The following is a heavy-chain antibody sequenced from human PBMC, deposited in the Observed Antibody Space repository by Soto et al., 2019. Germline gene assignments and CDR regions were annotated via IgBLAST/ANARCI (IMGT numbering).Heavy chain of an antibody. CDR1: GFTFGDYA. CDR2: LRSKAYGGTP. CDR3: ARGGSLQWLVPEDY. Sequence: EVQLVESGGGLVQPGRSLRLSCTASGFTFGDYAMSWFRQAPGKGLEWVGFLRSKAYGGTPEYAASVKGRFTISRDDSDSIASLQMNSLKTEDRAVYYCARGGSLQWLVPEDYWGQGTLVTVSS. D-gene: IGHD6-19*01. J-gene: IGHJ4*02. V-gene: IGHV3-49*03.